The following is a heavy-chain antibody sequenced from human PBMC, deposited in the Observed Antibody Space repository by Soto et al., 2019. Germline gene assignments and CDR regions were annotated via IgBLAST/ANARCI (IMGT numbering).Heavy chain of an antibody. CDR2: INPRDGTT. CDR1: GYTFISYA. CDR3: ARGGGTLDY. V-gene: IGHV1-46*01. Sequence: ASVKVSCKASGYTFISYAIYWVRQAPGQGLDWMGMINPRDGTTLYAQKFQGRVTMTRDTSTSTLYMELSSLRSEDTALYYCARGGGTLDYWGQGTLVTVS. J-gene: IGHJ4*02.